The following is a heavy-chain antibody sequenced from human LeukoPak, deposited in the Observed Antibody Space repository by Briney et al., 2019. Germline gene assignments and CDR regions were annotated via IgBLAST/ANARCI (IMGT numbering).Heavy chain of an antibody. J-gene: IGHJ4*02. CDR1: GYTFNGYY. Sequence: GASVKVSCKASGYTFNGYYMYWVRQAPGQGLEWMGRINPKNGDTSYAQKFQGRVTMTRDTSINMAYMELNRLRSDDTAVYYCVRDLSGINATSRGEDYWGQGTLVTVSS. CDR3: VRDLSGINATSRGEDY. V-gene: IGHV1-2*06. CDR2: INPKNGDT. D-gene: IGHD1-20*01.